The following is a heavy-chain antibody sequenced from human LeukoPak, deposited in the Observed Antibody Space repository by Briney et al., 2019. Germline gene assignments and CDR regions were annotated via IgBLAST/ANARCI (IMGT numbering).Heavy chain of an antibody. D-gene: IGHD4/OR15-4a*01. Sequence: PGESLKISCKGSGYRFSTYWIAWMRQMPGKGLEYMGVVYPDDSDVIYNPSFQGQVTISVDRSINTAYLQWTSLNVSDTAVHYCARLLTTYFDFWGQGALVTVS. V-gene: IGHV5-51*01. CDR1: GYRFSTYW. CDR2: VYPDDSDV. CDR3: ARLLTTYFDF. J-gene: IGHJ4*02.